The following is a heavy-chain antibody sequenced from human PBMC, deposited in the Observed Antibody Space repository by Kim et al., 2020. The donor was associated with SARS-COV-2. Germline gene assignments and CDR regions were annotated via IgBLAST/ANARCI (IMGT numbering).Heavy chain of an antibody. J-gene: IGHJ4*02. D-gene: IGHD4-17*01. Sequence: DAVKGRFTISRDNAKNSLYLQMNSLRAEDTAVYYCARDPSTVTTVGGFDYWGQGTLVTVSS. CDR3: ARDPSTVTTVGGFDY. V-gene: IGHV3-48*03.